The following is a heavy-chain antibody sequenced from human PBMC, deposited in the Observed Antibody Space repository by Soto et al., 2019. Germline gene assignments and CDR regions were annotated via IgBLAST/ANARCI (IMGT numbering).Heavy chain of an antibody. V-gene: IGHV1-2*04. CDR3: ARAREPLCSSSLNDMDV. J-gene: IGHJ6*02. CDR2: INPNSGAT. Sequence: DSVQVSCKASAYTFTGYSIHWVRQAPGQGLEWMGWINPNSGATNYAQKFQGWVTMTRDTSISTAYMELSRLRSDDTAVYYCARAREPLCSSSLNDMDVWGQGTTVTVSS. CDR1: AYTFTGYS. D-gene: IGHD6-13*01.